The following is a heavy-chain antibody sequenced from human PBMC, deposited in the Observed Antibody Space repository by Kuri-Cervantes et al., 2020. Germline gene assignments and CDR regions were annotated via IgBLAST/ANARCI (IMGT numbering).Heavy chain of an antibody. V-gene: IGHV3-30*01. CDR3: ARGGVGATY. CDR2: ISYDGSNK. J-gene: IGHJ4*02. Sequence: GGSLRLSCAASGFTFSSYAMHWVRQAPGKWIEWVAVISYDGSNKYYAVSVKGRFTISRDNSKNTLYLQMNSLRAEDTAVYYCARGGVGATYWGQGTLVTVSS. D-gene: IGHD1-26*01. CDR1: GFTFSSYA.